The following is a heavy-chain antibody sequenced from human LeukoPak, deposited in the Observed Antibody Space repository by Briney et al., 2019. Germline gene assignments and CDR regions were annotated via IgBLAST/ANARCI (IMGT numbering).Heavy chain of an antibody. D-gene: IGHD7-27*01. CDR1: GFTFSSYW. CDR3: ARGSGVAGDY. V-gene: IGHV3-74*01. CDR2: INTDGRTT. Sequence: GGSMRLSCAASGFTFSSYWIHWVRQAPGKGLVWVSRINTDGRTTNYADSVKGRFTISRDDAKNTVYLTMNSLRAEDTAVYYCARGSGVAGDYWGQGTLVTVSS. J-gene: IGHJ4*02.